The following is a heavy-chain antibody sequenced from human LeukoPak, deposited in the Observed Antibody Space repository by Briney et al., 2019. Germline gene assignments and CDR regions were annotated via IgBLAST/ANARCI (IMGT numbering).Heavy chain of an antibody. CDR1: GFTFTTYG. J-gene: IGHJ4*02. D-gene: IGHD6-13*01. CDR3: AKAGAAAGVQDY. V-gene: IGHV3-30*02. Sequence: GGSLRLSCAASGFTFTTYGMHWVRQAPGKGLEWVAFIRYDGSNKYYADSVKGRFTISRDNSKNTLYLQMNSLRAEDTAVYYCAKAGAAAGVQDYWGQGTLVTVSS. CDR2: IRYDGSNK.